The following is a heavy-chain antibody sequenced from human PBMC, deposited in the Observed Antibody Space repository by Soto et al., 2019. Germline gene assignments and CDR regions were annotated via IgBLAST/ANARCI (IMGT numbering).Heavy chain of an antibody. CDR3: ARTDRYSYYDY. CDR1: GGSVSSGSYY. J-gene: IGHJ4*02. D-gene: IGHD5-18*01. V-gene: IGHV4-61*01. CDR2: IYYSGST. Sequence: SETLSLTCTVSGGSVSSGSYYWSWIRQPPGKGLEWIGYIYYSGSTNYNPSLKSRVTISVDTSKNQFSLKLSSVTAADTAVYYCARTDRYSYYDYWGQGTLVTVSS.